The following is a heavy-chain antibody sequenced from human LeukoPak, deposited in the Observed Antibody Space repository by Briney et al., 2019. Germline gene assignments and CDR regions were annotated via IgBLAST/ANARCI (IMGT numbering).Heavy chain of an antibody. CDR1: GASISSYY. CDR2: IYYSGST. D-gene: IGHD2-2*01. J-gene: IGHJ5*02. CDR3: ARNFVVVSSLGFDP. Sequence: SETLSLTCTVSGASISSYYWSWIRQPPGKGLEWIGYIYYSGSTNYNPSLKSRVTISVDTSKNQFSLKLSSVTAADTAVYYCARNFVVVSSLGFDPWGQGTLVTVSS. V-gene: IGHV4-59*01.